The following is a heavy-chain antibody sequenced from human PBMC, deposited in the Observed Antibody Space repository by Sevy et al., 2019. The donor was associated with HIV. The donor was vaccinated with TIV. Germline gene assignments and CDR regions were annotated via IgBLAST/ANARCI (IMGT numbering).Heavy chain of an antibody. J-gene: IGHJ4*02. CDR1: GYTLTELS. CDR2: FDPEDGET. CDR3: ATGYGPYFDY. Sequence: ASVKVSCKVSGYTLTELSMHWVRQAPGKGLEWMGGFDPEDGETIYAQKFQGRVTMTEETSTDTAYMELSSLRSEDTAVYYCATGYGPYFDYWGQGTLVTVSS. V-gene: IGHV1-24*01. D-gene: IGHD5-18*01.